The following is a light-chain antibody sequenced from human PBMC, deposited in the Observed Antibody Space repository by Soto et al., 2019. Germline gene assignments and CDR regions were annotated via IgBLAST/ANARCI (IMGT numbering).Light chain of an antibody. J-gene: IGKJ4*01. V-gene: IGKV2-28*01. Sequence: DIVMTQSPLSLPVTPGEPASISCRSSQSLLHSNGYNYLDWYLQKPGQSPQLLIYLGSNRASGVPDRFSGSGSGTDFTLKISRVEAEDVGVYYCMQALQIVLTVGGGTKVEIK. CDR1: QSLLHSNGYNY. CDR3: MQALQIVLT. CDR2: LGS.